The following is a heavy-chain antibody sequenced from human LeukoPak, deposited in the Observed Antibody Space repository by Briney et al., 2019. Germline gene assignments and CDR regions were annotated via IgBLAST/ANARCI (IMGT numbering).Heavy chain of an antibody. CDR3: AKDLSYYDHDAFDI. D-gene: IGHD3-22*01. CDR2: ISSSSSTI. Sequence: GGSLRLSCAASGVTFSSYSMNWVRQAPGKGLEWVSYISSSSSTIYYADSVKGRFTISRDNSKNTLYLQMNSLRAEDTAVYYCAKDLSYYDHDAFDIWGQGTMVTVSS. V-gene: IGHV3-48*01. CDR1: GVTFSSYS. J-gene: IGHJ3*02.